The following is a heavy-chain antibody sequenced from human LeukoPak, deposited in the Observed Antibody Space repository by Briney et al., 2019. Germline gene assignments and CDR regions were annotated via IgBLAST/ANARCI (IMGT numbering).Heavy chain of an antibody. CDR2: IYYSGST. J-gene: IGHJ4*02. CDR3: ARGPSHYFDY. Sequence: SETLSLTCTVSGGSISSYYWSWIRQPPGKGLEWIGHIYYSGSTNYNPSLQSRVTISVDTSKNQFSLKLSSVTAADTAVYYCARGPSHYFDYWGQGTLVTVSS. V-gene: IGHV4-59*01. CDR1: GGSISSYY.